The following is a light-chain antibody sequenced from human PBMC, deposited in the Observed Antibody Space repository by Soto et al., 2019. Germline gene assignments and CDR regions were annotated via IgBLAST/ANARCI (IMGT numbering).Light chain of an antibody. CDR1: QSVSRY. Sequence: IVFAHFSTTPSLSPGERTTLSCRASQSVSRYLAWYQQKPGQAPRLLIYDVSNRATGIPARFSGSGSGTDFTLTISSLEPEDFAVYYCQQLGTFGGGTKVDIK. CDR2: DVS. CDR3: QQLGT. J-gene: IGKJ4*01. V-gene: IGKV3-11*01.